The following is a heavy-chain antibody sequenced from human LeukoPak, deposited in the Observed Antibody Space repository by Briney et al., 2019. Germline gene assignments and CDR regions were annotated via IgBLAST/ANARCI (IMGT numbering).Heavy chain of an antibody. D-gene: IGHD3-16*01. CDR3: ARNQYGFGRN. CDR2: VNPKSGDT. Sequence: GASVKVSCKASGYTFTSYDINWVRQAPGHGLEWMGWVNPKSGDTRYAQKFQGRVTMTRDTSISTAYMEPSSLTSEDTAVYYCARNQYGFGRNWGQGTLVTVSS. CDR1: GYTFTSYD. V-gene: IGHV1-8*01. J-gene: IGHJ4*02.